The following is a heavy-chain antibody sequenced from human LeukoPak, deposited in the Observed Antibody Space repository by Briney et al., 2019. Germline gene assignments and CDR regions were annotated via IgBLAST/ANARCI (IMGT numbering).Heavy chain of an antibody. V-gene: IGHV4-59*08. Sequence: SETLSLTCTVSGGSIRNYYWSWIRQPPGKGLEWIGYIYYSGNTNYNPSLKSRVTISLDTSKNQFSLKLTSVTAADTAMYYCARRKAKTPNYFDYWGQGALVTVSS. CDR3: ARRKAKTPNYFDY. CDR1: GGSIRNYY. J-gene: IGHJ4*02. CDR2: IYYSGNT.